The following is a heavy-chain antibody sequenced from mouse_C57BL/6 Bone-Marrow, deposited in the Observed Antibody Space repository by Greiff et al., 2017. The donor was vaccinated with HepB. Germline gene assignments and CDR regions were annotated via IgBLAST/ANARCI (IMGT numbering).Heavy chain of an antibody. J-gene: IGHJ2*01. Sequence: VQLQQSVAELVRPGASVKLSCTASGFNIKNTYMHWVKQRPEQGLEWIGRIDPANGNTKYAPKFQGKATITADTSSNTAYLQLSSLTSEDTAIYYGARRELTGTKRFYFDYWGQGTTLTVSS. CDR1: GFNIKNTY. D-gene: IGHD4-1*01. CDR2: IDPANGNT. CDR3: ARRELTGTKRFYFDY. V-gene: IGHV14-3*01.